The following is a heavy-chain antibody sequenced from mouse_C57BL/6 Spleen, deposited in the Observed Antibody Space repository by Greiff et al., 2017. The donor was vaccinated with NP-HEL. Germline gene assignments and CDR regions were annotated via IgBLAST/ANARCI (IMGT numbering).Heavy chain of an antibody. D-gene: IGHD3-2*02. CDR3: ARREAAQARGFAY. V-gene: IGHV1-22*01. Sequence: VQLQQSGPELVKPGASVKMSCKASGYTFTDYNMHWVKQSHGKSLEWIGYINPNNGGTSYNQKFKGKATLTVNKSSSTAYMELRSLTSEDSAVYYCARREAAQARGFAYWGQGTLVTVSA. CDR2: INPNNGGT. J-gene: IGHJ3*01. CDR1: GYTFTDYN.